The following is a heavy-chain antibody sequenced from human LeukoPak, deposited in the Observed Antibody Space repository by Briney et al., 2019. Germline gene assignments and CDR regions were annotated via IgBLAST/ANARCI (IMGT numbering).Heavy chain of an antibody. J-gene: IGHJ4*02. CDR3: ARVRYNSGYIFDS. D-gene: IGHD5-18*01. Sequence: GGSLRLSCAASGFTFSSYAMSWVRQAPGKGLEWVAYISRDGSPIYYADSVRGRFTISRDNAKNSLYLQMNSLRAEDTAVYYCARVRYNSGYIFDSWGQGTLVAVSS. CDR1: GFTFSSYA. V-gene: IGHV3-48*04. CDR2: ISRDGSPI.